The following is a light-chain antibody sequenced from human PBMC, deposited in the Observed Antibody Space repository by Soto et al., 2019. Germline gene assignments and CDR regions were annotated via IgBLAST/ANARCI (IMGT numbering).Light chain of an antibody. Sequence: DVVMTQSPLSLPVTPGEPASISCRSSQSLLHRNGKNYLDWYLQKPGQSPQLLIYLGSNRASGVPDRFSGSESGTDFTLKISRAEAEDVGVYYCMQALQTPSFGQGTKLEIK. CDR1: QSLLHRNGKNY. V-gene: IGKV2-28*01. J-gene: IGKJ2*01. CDR2: LGS. CDR3: MQALQTPS.